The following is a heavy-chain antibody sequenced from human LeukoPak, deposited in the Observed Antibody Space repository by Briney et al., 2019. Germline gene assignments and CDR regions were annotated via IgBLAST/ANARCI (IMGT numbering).Heavy chain of an antibody. CDR2: INHSGST. J-gene: IGHJ6*03. V-gene: IGHV4-34*01. CDR1: GGSFSGYY. CDR3: ARQVVPAAMPPYYSYYMDV. Sequence: SETLSLTCAVYGGSFSGYYWSWIRQPPGKGVEWIGEINHSGSTNYNPSLKSRVTISVDTSKNQFSLKLSSVTAADTAVYYCARQVVPAAMPPYYSYYMDVWGKGTTVTVSS. D-gene: IGHD2-2*01.